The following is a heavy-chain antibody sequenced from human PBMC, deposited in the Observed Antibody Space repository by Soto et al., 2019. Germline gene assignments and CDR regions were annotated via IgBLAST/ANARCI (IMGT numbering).Heavy chain of an antibody. J-gene: IGHJ5*02. CDR1: GFPFSSYS. V-gene: IGHV3-48*01. CDR3: AQEAVAGKNWFDP. D-gene: IGHD6-19*01. CDR2: ISSSSSTI. Sequence: HPGGSLRLSCAASGFPFSSYSMNWVRPAPGKGLEWVSYISSSSSTIYYADSVKGRFTISRDNAKNSLYLQMNSLRAEDTAVYYCAQEAVAGKNWFDPWGQGTLVTVSS.